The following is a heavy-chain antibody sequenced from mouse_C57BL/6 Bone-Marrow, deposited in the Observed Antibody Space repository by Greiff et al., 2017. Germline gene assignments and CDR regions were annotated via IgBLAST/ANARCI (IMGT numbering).Heavy chain of an antibody. CDR3: ARHESPDYGSSYGYFDV. V-gene: IGHV1-62-2*01. CDR1: GYTFTEYT. Sequence: VQLQQSGAELVKPGASVKLSFKASGYTFTEYTIHWVKQRSGQGLEWIGWFYPGSGSIKYNEKFKDKATLTADKTSSTVYMELSRLTSEDSAVYFCARHESPDYGSSYGYFDVWGTGTTVTVSS. CDR2: FYPGSGSI. D-gene: IGHD1-1*01. J-gene: IGHJ1*03.